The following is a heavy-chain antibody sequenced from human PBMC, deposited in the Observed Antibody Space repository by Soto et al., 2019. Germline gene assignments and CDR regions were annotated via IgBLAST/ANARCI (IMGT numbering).Heavy chain of an antibody. J-gene: IGHJ6*03. CDR2: MNPNSGNT. CDR3: ARGRRWATIFYYYYDMDV. Sequence: GASVKVSCKASGYTFTSYDINWVRQATGQGLEWMGWMNPNSGNTGYAQKFQGRVTMTRNTSISTAYMELSSLRSEDTAVYYCARGRRWATIFYYYYDMDVWGKGTTVTVSS. CDR1: GYTFTSYD. D-gene: IGHD5-12*01. V-gene: IGHV1-8*01.